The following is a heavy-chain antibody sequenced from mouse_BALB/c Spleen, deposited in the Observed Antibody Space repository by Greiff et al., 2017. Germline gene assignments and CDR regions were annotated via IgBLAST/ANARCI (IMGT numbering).Heavy chain of an antibody. CDR3: ARDYGSPYYFDY. CDR2: IYPGGGYT. CDR1: GYTFTNYW. J-gene: IGHJ2*01. V-gene: IGHV1-63*02. D-gene: IGHD1-1*01. Sequence: VKLMESGAELVRPGTSVKISCKASGYTFTNYWLGWVKQRPGHGLEWIGDIYPGGGYTNYNEKFKGKATLTADTSSSTAYMQLSSLTSEDSAVYFCARDYGSPYYFDYWGQGTTLTVSS.